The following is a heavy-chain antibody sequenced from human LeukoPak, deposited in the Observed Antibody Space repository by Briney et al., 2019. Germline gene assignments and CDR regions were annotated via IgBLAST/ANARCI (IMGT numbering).Heavy chain of an antibody. V-gene: IGHV4-39*01. D-gene: IGHD2-15*01. Sequence: PSETLSLTCTVSGGSISSDSNFFWGRIRQPPGKGLEWIGIIYYSGTTYYNPSLKSRVTIFVDTSKNLFSLRLTSVTAADTAVYYCARHRRITNWYVDFWGQGTLVTVSS. CDR2: IYYSGTT. CDR3: ARHRRITNWYVDF. CDR1: GGSISSDSNFF. J-gene: IGHJ4*02.